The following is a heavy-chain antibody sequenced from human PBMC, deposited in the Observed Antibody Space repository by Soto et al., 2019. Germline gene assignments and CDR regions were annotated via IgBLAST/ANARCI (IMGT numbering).Heavy chain of an antibody. Sequence: SETLSLTCTVSGGSISSGDYYWSWIRQPPGKGLEWIGYIYYSGSTYYNPSLKSRVTISVDTSKNQFSLKLSSVTAADTAVYYCASAFSDYYGSGSYYNVFFDYRGQGTLVTVSS. CDR3: ASAFSDYYGSGSYYNVFFDY. J-gene: IGHJ4*02. CDR1: GGSISSGDYY. D-gene: IGHD3-10*01. V-gene: IGHV4-30-4*01. CDR2: IYYSGST.